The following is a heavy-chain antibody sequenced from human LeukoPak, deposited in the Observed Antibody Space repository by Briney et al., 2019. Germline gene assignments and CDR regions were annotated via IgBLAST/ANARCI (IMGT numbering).Heavy chain of an antibody. D-gene: IGHD5-18*01. CDR1: GFTFSSYG. Sequence: GGSLRLSCAASGFTFSSYGMHWVRQAPGKGLEWVAVIWYDGSNKYYADSVEGRFTISRDNSKNTLYLQMNSLRAEDTAVYYCATEYSYAFDIWGQGTMVTVSS. CDR2: IWYDGSNK. CDR3: ATEYSYAFDI. V-gene: IGHV3-33*01. J-gene: IGHJ3*02.